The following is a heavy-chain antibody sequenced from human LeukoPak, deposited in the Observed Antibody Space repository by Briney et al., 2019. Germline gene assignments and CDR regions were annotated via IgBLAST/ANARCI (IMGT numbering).Heavy chain of an antibody. CDR2: ICSGSDYI. J-gene: IGHJ4*02. D-gene: IGHD1-26*01. V-gene: IGHV3-21*01. CDR1: GFTFSSYA. CDR3: ARSASGTYFLDY. Sequence: GGSLRLSCAASGFTFSSYAMHWVRQAPGKGLEWVSSICSGSDYIYYADSVKARFTISRDNAKNSLYLQMNSLRAEDTAVYYCARSASGTYFLDYWGQGTLVTVSS.